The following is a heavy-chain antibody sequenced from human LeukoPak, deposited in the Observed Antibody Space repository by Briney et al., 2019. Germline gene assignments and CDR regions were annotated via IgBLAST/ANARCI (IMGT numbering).Heavy chain of an antibody. CDR2: ISGSGGGT. D-gene: IGHD2-2*01. J-gene: IGHJ4*02. CDR1: GFTFSSYA. Sequence: GGSLRLSCAASGFTFSSYAMSWVRQAPGKGLEWVSAISGSGGGTYYADSVKGRFTISRDNSKNTLYLQMNSLRAEDTAVYYCAKSYCSSTSCFPVGWGQGTLVTISS. V-gene: IGHV3-23*01. CDR3: AKSYCSSTSCFPVG.